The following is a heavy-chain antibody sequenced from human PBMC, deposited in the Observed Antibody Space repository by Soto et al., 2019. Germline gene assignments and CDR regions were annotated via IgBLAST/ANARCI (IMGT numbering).Heavy chain of an antibody. CDR2: IIPIFGIA. CDR3: ARDLRYNWNYYYYYGMDV. CDR1: GGTFSSYA. D-gene: IGHD1-20*01. Sequence: ASVKVSCKASGGTFSSYAISWVRQAPGQGLEWMGGIIPIFGIANYAQKFQGRVTITADKSTSTAYMELSSLRSEDTAVYYCARDLRYNWNYYYYYGMDVWGQGTTVTVSS. V-gene: IGHV1-69*10. J-gene: IGHJ6*02.